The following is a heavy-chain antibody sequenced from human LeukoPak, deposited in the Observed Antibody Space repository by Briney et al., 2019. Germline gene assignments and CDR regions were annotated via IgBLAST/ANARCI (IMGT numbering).Heavy chain of an antibody. J-gene: IGHJ4*02. V-gene: IGHV3-30*02. Sequence: GSLRLSCAAPGFTFSNHGIHWVRQAPGKGLEWVAFIRYDGNNKYHADSVKGRFTISRDNSKNTLYLQMNSLRAEDTAVYYCAKVMARGVTSSPDYWGQGTLVTVSS. CDR3: AKVMARGVTSSPDY. CDR2: IRYDGNNK. CDR1: GFTFSNHG. D-gene: IGHD3-10*01.